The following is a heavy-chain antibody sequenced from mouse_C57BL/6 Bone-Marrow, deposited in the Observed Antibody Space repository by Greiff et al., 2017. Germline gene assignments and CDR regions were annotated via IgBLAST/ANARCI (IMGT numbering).Heavy chain of an antibody. CDR1: GYTFTSYW. CDR3: AREESTTVVDMDY. CDR2: INPSNGGT. D-gene: IGHD1-1*01. J-gene: IGHJ4*01. Sequence: QVQLQQPGTELVKPGASVKLSCKASGYTFTSYWMHWVKQRPGQGLEWIGNINPSNGGTNYNEKFKSKATLTVDKSSSTAYMQLSSLTSEDSAVYDWAREESTTVVDMDYWGQGTSVTVSS. V-gene: IGHV1-53*01.